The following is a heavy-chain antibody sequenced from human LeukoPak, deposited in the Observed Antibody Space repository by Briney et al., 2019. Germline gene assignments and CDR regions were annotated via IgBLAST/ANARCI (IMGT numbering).Heavy chain of an antibody. CDR1: GFTFSSYA. D-gene: IGHD2-2*02. CDR3: ARALIPSDDLDY. J-gene: IGHJ4*02. Sequence: GGSLRLSCAASGFTFSSYARHWVRQAPGKGLEWVAVISYDGSNKYYADSVKGRFTISRDNSKNTLYLQMNSLRAEDTAVYYCARALIPSDDLDYWGQGTLVTVSS. CDR2: ISYDGSNK. V-gene: IGHV3-30*04.